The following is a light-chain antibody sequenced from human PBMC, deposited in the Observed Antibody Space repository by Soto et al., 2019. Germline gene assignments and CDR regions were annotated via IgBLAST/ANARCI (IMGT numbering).Light chain of an antibody. J-gene: IGKJ1*01. V-gene: IGKV3-15*01. CDR1: QSVSSN. CDR3: QQYNNWPPWT. Sequence: EIVMTQSPATLSVSPEERATLSCRASQSVSSNLAWYQQKPGQAPRLLIYGAPTRATGIPARFSGSGSGTEFTLTISSLQSEDFAVYYCQQYNNWPPWTFGQGTKVEIK. CDR2: GAP.